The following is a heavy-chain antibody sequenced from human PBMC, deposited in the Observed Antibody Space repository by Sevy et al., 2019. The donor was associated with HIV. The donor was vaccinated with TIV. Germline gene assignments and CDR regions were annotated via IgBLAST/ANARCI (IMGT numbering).Heavy chain of an antibody. V-gene: IGHV3-23*01. D-gene: IGHD3-3*01. Sequence: GGSLRLSCAASGFTFKNYAMTWVRQAPGMGLEWLSAITGSGSNTYYADSVKGRFTISRDKAKNTLFLQMTGLRAEDTAVYYCAEVGGSGYALYYYYGVDVWGQGTTVTVSS. CDR2: ITGSGSNT. CDR3: AEVGGSGYALYYYYGVDV. CDR1: GFTFKNYA. J-gene: IGHJ6*02.